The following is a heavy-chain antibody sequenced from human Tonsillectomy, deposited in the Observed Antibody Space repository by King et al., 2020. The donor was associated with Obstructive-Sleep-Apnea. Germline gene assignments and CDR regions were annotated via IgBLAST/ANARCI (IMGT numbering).Heavy chain of an antibody. J-gene: IGHJ4*02. CDR1: GFIFSDYG. D-gene: IGHD5-12*01. CDR2: IWSDGGNK. CDR3: AKVGYGSMTVCDN. Sequence: VQLVESGGGLVQPGGSLRLSCAASGFIFSDYGMHWVRQATGKGLECVALIWSDGGNKYYADSVKGRFTSSSDNSKNTLYLQMNSLRVEDTAVYYCAKVGYGSMTVCDNWGQGTLVTVSS. V-gene: IGHV3-30*02.